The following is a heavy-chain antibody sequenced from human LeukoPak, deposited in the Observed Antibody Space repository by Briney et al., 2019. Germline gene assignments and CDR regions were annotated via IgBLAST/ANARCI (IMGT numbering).Heavy chain of an antibody. CDR2: IYPGDSDT. J-gene: IGHJ4*02. Sequence: ESLKIFCKGSGYSFTSYWIGRVRQLPGKGLEWMGSIYPGDSDTIYSPSFEGQIPNSPDKSISTAYMRWSSVRASDTAMYYCARNRRRRNKWSSSWGVYWGQGTLVTVSS. CDR1: GYSFTSYW. V-gene: IGHV5-51*01. CDR3: ARNRRRRNKWSSSWGVY. D-gene: IGHD6-6*01.